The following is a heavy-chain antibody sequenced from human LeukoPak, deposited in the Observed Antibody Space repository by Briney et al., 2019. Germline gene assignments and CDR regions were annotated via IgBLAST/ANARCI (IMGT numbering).Heavy chain of an antibody. V-gene: IGHV3-11*01. Sequence: GGSLRLSCAASGFTFSDYYMSWIRQAPGKGLEWVSYISSTGKTIYYADSVKGRFTISRDNAKNSLYLQMNSLRAEDSAVYYCARDTTVTTPKPRLHIIDYWGQGTLVTVSS. CDR3: ARDTTVTTPKPRLHIIDY. J-gene: IGHJ4*02. CDR2: ISSTGKTI. D-gene: IGHD4-17*01. CDR1: GFTFSDYY.